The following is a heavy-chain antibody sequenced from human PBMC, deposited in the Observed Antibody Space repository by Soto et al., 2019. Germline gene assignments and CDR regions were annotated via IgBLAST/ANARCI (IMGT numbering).Heavy chain of an antibody. CDR1: GFTFSNYA. V-gene: IGHV3-23*01. CDR3: AKRAPDTYYFDY. J-gene: IGHJ4*02. CDR2: ISVGGSA. Sequence: EVQLLESGGGLIQPGGSLRLSCAVSGFTFSNYAMSWVRQAPGKGLEWVSTISVGGSAFYADSVKGRFTISRDNSKNTLFLQMNSLRAEDTALYHCAKRAPDTYYFDYWGQGTLDTVS. D-gene: IGHD2-2*02.